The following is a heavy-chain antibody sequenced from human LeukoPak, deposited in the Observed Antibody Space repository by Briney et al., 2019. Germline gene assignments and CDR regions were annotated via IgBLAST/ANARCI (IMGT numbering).Heavy chain of an antibody. V-gene: IGHV4-59*08. CDR3: VRHLSAGRPAFDI. D-gene: IGHD2-15*01. J-gene: IGHJ3*02. CDR1: GGSINSYY. CDR2: IYYSGST. Sequence: SETLSLTCTVSGGSINSYYWSWIRQPPGKGLEWIGYIYYSGSTNYNPSLKSRVTISVDTSNNKFSLRLTSLTAADTAVYYCVRHLSAGRPAFDIWGQGTMVTVSS.